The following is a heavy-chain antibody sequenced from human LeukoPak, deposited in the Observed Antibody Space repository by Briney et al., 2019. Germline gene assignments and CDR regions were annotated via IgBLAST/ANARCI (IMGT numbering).Heavy chain of an antibody. V-gene: IGHV1-69*05. D-gene: IGHD6-19*01. CDR1: RCTFSSYA. CDR3: ARDRSFYIAVADNYYSYYMDG. J-gene: IGHJ6*03. Sequence: SVKVSCKAARCTFSSYAISWVRQAPGQGLEWMGRIIPIFGTANYAQTFQGRVTITTDESTSTSYMELSSLRSEDTAVYYCARDRSFYIAVADNYYSYYMDGWGKRTTVTVSS. CDR2: IIPIFGTA.